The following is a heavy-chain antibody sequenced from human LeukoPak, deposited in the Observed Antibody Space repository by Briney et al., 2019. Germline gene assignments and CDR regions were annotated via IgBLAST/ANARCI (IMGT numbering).Heavy chain of an antibody. CDR2: ISPSSTYT. CDR1: GFTFSSYS. J-gene: IGHJ4*02. D-gene: IGHD3-9*01. V-gene: IGHV3-21*01. CDR3: ARGHYDVLTSSYKWTPDY. Sequence: GGSLRLSCAASGFTFSSYSMNWVRQAPGKGLEWVSSISPSSTYTYYADSVKGRFTTSRDNAKNSLSLRLDSLRAEDTAVYYCARGHYDVLTSSYKWTPDYWGQGTLVTVSS.